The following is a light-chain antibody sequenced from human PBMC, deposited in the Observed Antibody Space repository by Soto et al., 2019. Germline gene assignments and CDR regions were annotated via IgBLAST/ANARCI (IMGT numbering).Light chain of an antibody. CDR3: RSYTSGSTLVYV. Sequence: QSALTQPASVSGSPGQSITISCTGTSSDVGGYNYVSWYQQHPGKAPKLMIYDVSNRPSGVSNRFSGSKSGNTASLTISGLQAEDEADYYCRSYTSGSTLVYVFGTGTKLTVL. V-gene: IGLV2-14*01. J-gene: IGLJ1*01. CDR1: SSDVGGYNY. CDR2: DVS.